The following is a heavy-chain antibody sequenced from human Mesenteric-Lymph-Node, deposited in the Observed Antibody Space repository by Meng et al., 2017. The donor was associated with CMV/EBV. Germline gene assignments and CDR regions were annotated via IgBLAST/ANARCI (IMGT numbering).Heavy chain of an antibody. J-gene: IGHJ6*02. V-gene: IGHV4-39*01. Sequence: GSLRLSCTVSGGSISSSSYCWGWIRQPPGKGLEWIGSIYYSGSTYYNPSLKSRLTISGDMSKNQFSVKLSSVTASDTAVYYCARHWSLDPSDYYGMDVWGQGTTVTVSS. CDR2: IYYSGST. D-gene: IGHD3-9*01. CDR3: ARHWSLDPSDYYGMDV. CDR1: GGSISSSSYC.